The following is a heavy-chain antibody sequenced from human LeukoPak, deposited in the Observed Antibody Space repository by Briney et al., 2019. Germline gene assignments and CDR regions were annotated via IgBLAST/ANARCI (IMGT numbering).Heavy chain of an antibody. D-gene: IGHD3-3*01. CDR3: ARDGDFWSAQGAFDI. J-gene: IGHJ3*02. CDR1: GGSFSGYY. V-gene: IGHV4-34*01. CDR2: INHSGST. Sequence: SETLSLTCAVYGGSFSGYYWSWIRQPPGKGLEWIGEINHSGSTNYNPSLKSRVTISVDTSKNQFSLKLSSVTAADTAVYYCARDGDFWSAQGAFDIWGQGTMVTVSS.